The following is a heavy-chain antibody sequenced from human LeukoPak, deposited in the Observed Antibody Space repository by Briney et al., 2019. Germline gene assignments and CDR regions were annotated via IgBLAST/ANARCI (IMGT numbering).Heavy chain of an antibody. D-gene: IGHD5-24*01. CDR3: ARETPRRGETRDGYR. Sequence: PGGSLRLSCAASGFTFSDHYMDWVRQAPGKGLECLANIEEDGSETYYADSVKGRFTISRDNPKNLLFLQVNSLRVEDTAVYYCARETPRRGETRDGYRWGQGTVVTVSS. V-gene: IGHV3-7*01. CDR1: GFTFSDHY. J-gene: IGHJ4*02. CDR2: IEEDGSET.